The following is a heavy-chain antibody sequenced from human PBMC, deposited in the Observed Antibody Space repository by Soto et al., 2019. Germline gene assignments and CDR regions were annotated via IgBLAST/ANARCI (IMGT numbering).Heavy chain of an antibody. CDR3: ARLVGFFGGHSGY. D-gene: IGHD3-3*01. Sequence: QVLLVQSGADVKKPGASVKVSCKTSGYTFTEFDINWVRQAPGQGLEWMGWMNTNTGNTGYAQKFQGRVTMTRDTAISTAYMELGRLGSEDTSVYYCARLVGFFGGHSGYWGQGTLVTVSS. CDR1: GYTFTEFD. J-gene: IGHJ4*02. CDR2: MNTNTGNT. V-gene: IGHV1-8*01.